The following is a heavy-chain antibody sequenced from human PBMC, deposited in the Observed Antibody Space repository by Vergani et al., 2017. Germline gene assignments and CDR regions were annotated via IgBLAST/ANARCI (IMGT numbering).Heavy chain of an antibody. J-gene: IGHJ5*02. CDR1: GFTFSSYS. CDR2: ISSSSSYI. D-gene: IGHD6-6*01. Sequence: EVQLVESGGGLVQPGRSLRLSCAASGFTFSSYSMNWVRQAPGKGLEWVSSISSSSSYIYYADSVKGRFTISRDNAKNSLYLQMNSLRAEDTAVYYCARWSSSSGWFDPWGQGTLVTVSS. CDR3: ARWSSSSGWFDP. V-gene: IGHV3-21*01.